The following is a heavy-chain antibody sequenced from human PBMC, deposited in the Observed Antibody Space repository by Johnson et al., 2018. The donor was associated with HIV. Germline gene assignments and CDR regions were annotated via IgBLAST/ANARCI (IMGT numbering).Heavy chain of an antibody. Sequence: VQLVESGGGVVQPGRSLRLACVTSGFSISNYAMHWVRQAPGKGLEWVSLITWDGDSTYYADSVKGRFTISRDISKNSLYLQMNSLRAEDTAVYYCASAWGELDDAFDIWGQGTMVTVSS. J-gene: IGHJ3*02. D-gene: IGHD1-26*01. CDR3: ASAWGELDDAFDI. CDR1: GFSISNYA. CDR2: ITWDGDST. V-gene: IGHV3-43D*03.